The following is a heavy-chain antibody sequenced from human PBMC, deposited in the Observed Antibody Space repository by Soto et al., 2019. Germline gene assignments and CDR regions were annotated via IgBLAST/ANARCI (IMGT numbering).Heavy chain of an antibody. Sequence: QVHLRESGPGLVKSSETLSLTCTVSGDSVTNYFWTWMRQPPGKGLEWIGHMYHGGRTNYSPSLKSRVTVSLASSKNQFSLNLSSMTAADTAVYFCASDPGYCTNGVCTIFDFWGQGVLVAVSS. CDR3: ASDPGYCTNGVCTIFDF. J-gene: IGHJ4*02. V-gene: IGHV4-59*02. CDR1: GDSVTNYF. D-gene: IGHD2-8*01. CDR2: MYHGGRT.